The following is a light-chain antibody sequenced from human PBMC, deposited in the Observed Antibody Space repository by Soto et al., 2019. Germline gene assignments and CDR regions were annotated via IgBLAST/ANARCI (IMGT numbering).Light chain of an antibody. CDR3: QQYNDWPPWT. Sequence: EIVMTQSPATLSVSPGERATLSCRASQSVRSDLAWYQQRPGQAPRLLIYGASTRATGIPARFSGSGSGTEFTLTISSLQSEGFALYYCQQYNDWPPWTFGQGTKVEIK. V-gene: IGKV3-15*01. CDR1: QSVRSD. J-gene: IGKJ1*01. CDR2: GAS.